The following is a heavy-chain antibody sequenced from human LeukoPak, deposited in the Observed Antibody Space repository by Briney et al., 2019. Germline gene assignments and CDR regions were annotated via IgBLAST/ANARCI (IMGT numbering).Heavy chain of an antibody. Sequence: SETLSLTCTVSGGSISSYYWSWIRQPPGKGLEWIGYIYYSGSTNYNPSLKSRVTISVDTSKNQFSLKLSSVTAADTAVYYCASWDRGGYWGQGTLVTVSS. J-gene: IGHJ4*02. CDR3: ASWDRGGY. CDR1: GGSISSYY. D-gene: IGHD1-26*01. V-gene: IGHV4-59*12. CDR2: IYYSGST.